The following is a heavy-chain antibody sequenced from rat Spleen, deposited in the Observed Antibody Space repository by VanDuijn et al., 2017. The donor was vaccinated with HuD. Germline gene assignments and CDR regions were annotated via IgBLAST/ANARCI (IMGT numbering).Heavy chain of an antibody. V-gene: IGHV5-29*01. D-gene: IGHD1-6*01. J-gene: IGHJ2*01. CDR2: INYDGRST. Sequence: EVQLVESGGGLVQPGRSLDLSCAASVFSFSDYGMAWVRRAQVKGLEWVASINYDGRSTYYRDSVKGRFTIARDNAKGTLYLQMGSLRSEETATYYCAIRYYGDGDYWGQGFMVTVSS. CDR3: AIRYYGDGDY. CDR1: VFSFSDYG.